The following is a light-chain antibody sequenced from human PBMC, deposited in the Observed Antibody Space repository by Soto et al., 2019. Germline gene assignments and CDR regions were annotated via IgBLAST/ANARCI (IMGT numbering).Light chain of an antibody. CDR3: QQYDSYPLS. CDR2: AAS. Sequence: IQLTQSPSSLSASIGDRVTITCRASQGISSYLAWYQQKPGKAPNLLIYAASTLQSGVPPRFSGSGSGTDFTLTISSLQPEDFATYYCQQYDSYPLSFGGGTKVEIK. CDR1: QGISSY. J-gene: IGKJ4*01. V-gene: IGKV1-9*01.